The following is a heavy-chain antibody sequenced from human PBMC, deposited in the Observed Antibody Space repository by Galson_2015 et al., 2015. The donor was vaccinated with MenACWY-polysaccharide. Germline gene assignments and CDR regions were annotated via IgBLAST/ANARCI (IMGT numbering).Heavy chain of an antibody. V-gene: IGHV3-23*01. CDR2: STRGSGVTT. CDR3: AKEKGYTFGYEGYFDC. D-gene: IGHD5-18*01. CDR1: GFTFSSYA. J-gene: IGHJ4*02. Sequence: SLRLSCAASGFTFSSYAMSWVRQAPGKGLEWISTSTRGSGVTTYYADSVKGRFTISRDNSKNTLYLQMSSLRAEDTAVYHCAKEKGYTFGYEGYFDCWGQGTLVTVSS.